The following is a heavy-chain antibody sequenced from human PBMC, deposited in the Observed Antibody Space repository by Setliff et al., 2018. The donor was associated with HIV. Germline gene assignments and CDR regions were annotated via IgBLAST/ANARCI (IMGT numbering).Heavy chain of an antibody. CDR3: ARDFSGQQLVGGWFDP. D-gene: IGHD6-13*01. CDR2: IIPIFGTA. V-gene: IGHV1-69*13. CDR1: GGTFSSYV. J-gene: IGHJ5*02. Sequence: ASVKVSCKASGGTFSSYVISWVRQAPGQGLEWMGRIIPIFGTANYAQKFQGRVTITADESTSTAYMELSSLRSDDTAVYYCARDFSGQQLVGGWFDPWGQGTLVTVSS.